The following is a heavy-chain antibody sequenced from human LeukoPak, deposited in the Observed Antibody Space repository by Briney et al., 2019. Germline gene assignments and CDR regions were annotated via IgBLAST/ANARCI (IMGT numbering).Heavy chain of an antibody. D-gene: IGHD6-19*01. CDR3: ARGKEMTAVAGYYSFDY. CDR2: IYSSGST. V-gene: IGHV4-4*07. CDR1: GGSISGRY. Sequence: SETLSLTCTVSGGSISGRYWTWIRQPAGRGLGWIGRIYSSGSTYYNPSLMSRVTISLDTSNNQFSLRVTSVTAADTAVYYCARGKEMTAVAGYYSFDYWGQGTLVSVSS. J-gene: IGHJ4*02.